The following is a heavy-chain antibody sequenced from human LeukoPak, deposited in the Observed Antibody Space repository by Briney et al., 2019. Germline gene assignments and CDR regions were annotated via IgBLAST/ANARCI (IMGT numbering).Heavy chain of an antibody. V-gene: IGHV4-61*02. CDR3: ARELVVPAAIGWFDP. J-gene: IGHJ5*02. CDR2: IYTSGST. D-gene: IGHD2-2*02. Sequence: SQTLSLTCTVSGGSISSGSYYWSWIRQPAGEGLEWIGRIYTSGSTNYNPSLKSRVTISVDTSKNQFSLKLSSVTAADTAVYYCARELVVPAAIGWFDPWGQGTLVTVSS. CDR1: GGSISSGSYY.